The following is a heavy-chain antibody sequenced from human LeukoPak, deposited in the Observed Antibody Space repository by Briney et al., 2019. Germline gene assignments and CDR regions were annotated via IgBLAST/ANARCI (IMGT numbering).Heavy chain of an antibody. Sequence: GGSLRLSCAASGFTFSSYSMNWVRQAPGKGLEWVSSISSSSSYIYYADSVKGRFTISRDNAKNSLYLHMNSLRAEDTAVYYCARDAAAGTRLEDIWGQGTMVTVSS. J-gene: IGHJ3*02. D-gene: IGHD6-13*01. V-gene: IGHV3-21*01. CDR3: ARDAAAGTRLEDI. CDR2: ISSSSSYI. CDR1: GFTFSSYS.